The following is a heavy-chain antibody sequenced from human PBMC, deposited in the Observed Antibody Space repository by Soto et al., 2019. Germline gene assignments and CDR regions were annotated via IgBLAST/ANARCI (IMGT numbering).Heavy chain of an antibody. CDR2: MYYSGST. D-gene: IGHD6-6*01. J-gene: IGHJ6*03. V-gene: IGHV4-59*01. CDR1: GGSISSYD. CDR3: AIGGRIAARPTYYYYYMDV. Sequence: QVQLQESGPGLVKPSETLSLTCTVSGGSISSYDWSWIRQPPGKGLEGLGFMYYSGSTNYNPSLKSRVTISVDTYKNQFSLQLSSVTAADTAVYYCAIGGRIAARPTYYYYYMDVWGKGTTVTVSS.